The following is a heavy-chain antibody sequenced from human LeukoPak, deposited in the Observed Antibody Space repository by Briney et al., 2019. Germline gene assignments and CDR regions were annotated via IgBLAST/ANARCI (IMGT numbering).Heavy chain of an antibody. D-gene: IGHD2-8*02. J-gene: IGHJ4*02. V-gene: IGHV3-74*01. CDR2: INSDGSNT. CDR1: GFTFSNHW. CDR3: ATYRQVLLPFES. Sequence: GGSLRLSCAASGFTFSNHWMHWVRQAPGKGLVWVSRINSDGSNTNYADSVKGRFTISRDNAKNTLYLQMNSLRAEDTAIYYCATYRQVLLPFESWGQGTLVTVSS.